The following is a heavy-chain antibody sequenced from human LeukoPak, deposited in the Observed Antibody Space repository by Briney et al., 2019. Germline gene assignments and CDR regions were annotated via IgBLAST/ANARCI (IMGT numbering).Heavy chain of an antibody. CDR1: GDSVSSNSAA. CDR2: TYYRSKWYN. CDR3: ASSPHGLSSSLNFYWYFDL. V-gene: IGHV6-1*01. D-gene: IGHD6-6*01. Sequence: SQTLSLTCAISGDSVSSNSAAWNWIRQSPSRGLEWLGRTYYRSKWYNDYAVSVKSRITINPDTSKNQFSLQLNSVTPEDTAVYYCASSPHGLSSSLNFYWYFDLWGRGTLVTVSS. J-gene: IGHJ2*01.